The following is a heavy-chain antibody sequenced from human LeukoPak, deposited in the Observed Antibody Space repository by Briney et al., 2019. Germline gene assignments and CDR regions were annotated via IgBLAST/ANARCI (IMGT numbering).Heavy chain of an antibody. CDR3: ARGLRAPFDP. D-gene: IGHD3-22*01. Sequence: GGSLRLTCAASGFTFSSYAMNWVRQAPGKGLEWVSYITTSGSTIYYADSVKGRFTISRDNAKNSLYLQMNSLRAEDTAVYYCARGLRAPFDPWGQGTLVTVSS. V-gene: IGHV3-48*03. CDR2: ITTSGSTI. CDR1: GFTFSSYA. J-gene: IGHJ5*02.